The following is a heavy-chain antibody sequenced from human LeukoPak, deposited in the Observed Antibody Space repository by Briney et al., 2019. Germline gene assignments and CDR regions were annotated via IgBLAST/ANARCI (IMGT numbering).Heavy chain of an antibody. Sequence: GGSLRLSCEASGFTVSSFEINWVRQAPGKGLEWVSAISGSGGSTYYADSVKGRFTISRDNSKNTLYLQMNSLRAEDTAVYYCAKDQDDILTGLLDYWGQGTLVTVSS. D-gene: IGHD3-9*01. CDR3: AKDQDDILTGLLDY. CDR2: ISGSGGST. CDR1: GFTVSSFE. J-gene: IGHJ4*02. V-gene: IGHV3-23*01.